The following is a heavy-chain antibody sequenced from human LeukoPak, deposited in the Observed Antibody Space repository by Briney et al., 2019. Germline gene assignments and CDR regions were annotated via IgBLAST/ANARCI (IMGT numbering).Heavy chain of an antibody. V-gene: IGHV3-30*02. CDR1: GFTFSSYG. CDR2: IHYDGTNE. J-gene: IGHJ5*01. Sequence: GGSLRLSCAASGFTFSSYGMYWGRQAPGKGVELGAIIHYDGTNEYYADSVKGRFTISRDNFKNTLYLQMNSLRVEDTALYYCVNSGFHFWGQGNLVTVSS. CDR3: VNSGFHF.